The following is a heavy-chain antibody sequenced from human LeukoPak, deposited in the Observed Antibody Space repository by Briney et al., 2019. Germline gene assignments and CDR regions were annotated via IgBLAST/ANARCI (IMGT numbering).Heavy chain of an antibody. CDR1: GYTLTELS. Sequence: ASVKVSCKVSGYTLTELSMHWVRQAPGKGLEWMGGFDPEDGETIYAQKFQGRVTMTEGTSTDTAYMELSSLRSEDTAVYYCATSQGPETPWGMDVWGKGTTVTVSS. V-gene: IGHV1-24*01. J-gene: IGHJ6*03. CDR3: ATSQGPETPWGMDV. D-gene: IGHD7-27*01. CDR2: FDPEDGET.